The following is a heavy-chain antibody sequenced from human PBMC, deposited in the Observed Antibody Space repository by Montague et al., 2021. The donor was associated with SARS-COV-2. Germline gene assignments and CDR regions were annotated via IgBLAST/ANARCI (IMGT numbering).Heavy chain of an antibody. CDR1: DGSVSAYF. V-gene: IGHV4-34*01. Sequence: SETLSLTCDFSDGSVSAYFWSWVRQLPGKGLEWIGQVDRSGTAHXXPSLQSRLTLSVDTSNNQVSLNLTSVTATDTATYYCARGRDSGTYFGTKYYFQYGLDVGGQGTTVTVSS. CDR3: ARGRDSGTYFGTKYYFQYGLDV. D-gene: IGHD3-10*01. J-gene: IGHJ6*02. CDR2: VDRSGTA.